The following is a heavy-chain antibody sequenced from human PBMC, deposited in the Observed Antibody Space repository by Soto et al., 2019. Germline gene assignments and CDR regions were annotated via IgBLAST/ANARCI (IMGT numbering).Heavy chain of an antibody. CDR1: GFSFSSYA. D-gene: IGHD2-2*01. CDR3: AKMGCSSTSCYGNSYYYMDV. V-gene: IGHV3-23*01. Sequence: EVQLLESGGGLVQPGGSLRLSCAASGFSFSSYAMSWVRQAPGKGLEWVSGISGSGGNTYYADSVKGRFTISRDNPKTTLYLQMNSLRAEDTAVYYCAKMGCSSTSCYGNSYYYMDVWGKGTTVTVSS. CDR2: ISGSGGNT. J-gene: IGHJ6*03.